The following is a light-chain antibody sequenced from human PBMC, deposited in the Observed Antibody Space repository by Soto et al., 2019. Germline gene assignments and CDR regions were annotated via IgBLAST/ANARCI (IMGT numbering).Light chain of an antibody. V-gene: IGKV1-5*03. CDR1: KSISSW. J-gene: IGKJ2*01. Sequence: DIQMTQSPSTLSASVGDRVTITCRASKSISSWLAWYQQKPGKAPKLLIYKASSLESGVPSGFSASGSGTEFTLTISSLQPDDFAPYYCQQYNSQYTFGQGTKLEIK. CDR2: KAS. CDR3: QQYNSQYT.